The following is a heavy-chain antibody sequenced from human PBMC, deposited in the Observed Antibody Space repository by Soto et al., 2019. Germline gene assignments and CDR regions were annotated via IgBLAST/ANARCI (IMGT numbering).Heavy chain of an antibody. CDR3: AKDLLWFGDPKAYYYYGMDV. D-gene: IGHD3-10*01. V-gene: IGHV3-30*18. CDR1: GFTFCMYG. J-gene: IGHJ6*02. CDR2: ISYDGSDK. Sequence: GGSLRLSCAASGFTFCMYGMHGVRQAPGKGLEWVAIISYDGSDKDYGDSVKGRFTISRDISENTLYLQMNSLRTEDTAVYYCAKDLLWFGDPKAYYYYGMDVWGHGTTVTVSS.